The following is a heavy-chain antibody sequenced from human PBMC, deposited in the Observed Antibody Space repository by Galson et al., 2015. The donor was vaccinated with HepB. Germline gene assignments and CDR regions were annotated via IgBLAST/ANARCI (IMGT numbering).Heavy chain of an antibody. J-gene: IGHJ5*02. CDR1: GFTFSSYA. D-gene: IGHD2-8*02. CDR2: IGGSGDIT. CDR3: AKVAGDYINTWWNWFDP. V-gene: IGHV3-23*01. Sequence: SLRLSCAASGFTFSSYAMTWVRQAPGKGLAWVSSIGGSGDITFYADSVKGRFTISRDNSKNTLFLQMNSLRAEDTAVYYCAKVAGDYINTWWNWFDPWGQGSLVTVSS.